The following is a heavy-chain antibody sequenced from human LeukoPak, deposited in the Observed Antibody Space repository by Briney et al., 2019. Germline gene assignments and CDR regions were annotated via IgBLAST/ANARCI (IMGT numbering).Heavy chain of an antibody. Sequence: PSETLSLTCTVSGGSISSNYWSWIRQPPGKGPEWIGYIYNSGSTNYNPSLKSRVTISIDTSKNQFSLNLSSVTAADTAVYYCARQASCSGTNCYPFDYWGQGTLVTVSS. CDR3: ARQASCSGTNCYPFDY. CDR1: GGSISSNY. D-gene: IGHD2-2*01. J-gene: IGHJ4*02. V-gene: IGHV4-59*08. CDR2: IYNSGST.